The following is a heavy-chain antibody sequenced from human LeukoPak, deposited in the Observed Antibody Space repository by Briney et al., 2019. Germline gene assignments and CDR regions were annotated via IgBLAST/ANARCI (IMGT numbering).Heavy chain of an antibody. D-gene: IGHD2-15*01. CDR3: ASSAAALVVPSS. J-gene: IGHJ5*02. V-gene: IGHV4-59*12. Sequence: SETLSLTCTVSGGSISSYYWSWIRQPPGKGLEWIGEIYHSGSTNYNPSLQSRVTISVDKSKNHFSLRLSSVTAADTAVYYCASSAAALVVPSSWGQGTLVTVSS. CDR1: GGSISSYY. CDR2: IYHSGST.